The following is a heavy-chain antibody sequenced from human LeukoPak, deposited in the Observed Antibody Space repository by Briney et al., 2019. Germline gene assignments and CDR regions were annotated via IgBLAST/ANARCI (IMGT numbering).Heavy chain of an antibody. D-gene: IGHD3-10*01. V-gene: IGHV4-4*07. J-gene: IGHJ4*02. Sequence: SETLSLTCTVSGGSISSYYWSWIRQPAGKGLEWIGRIYTSGSTNYNPSLKSRVTISVDTSKNQFSLKLTSVTAADTAVYYCARAYYYGSGSYGLDYWGQGTLVTVSS. CDR1: GGSISSYY. CDR3: ARAYYYGSGSYGLDY. CDR2: IYTSGST.